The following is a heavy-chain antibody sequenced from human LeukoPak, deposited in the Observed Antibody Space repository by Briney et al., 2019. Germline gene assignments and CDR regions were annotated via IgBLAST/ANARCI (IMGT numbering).Heavy chain of an antibody. CDR1: GFTFSSYA. CDR2: ISGRGPST. Sequence: PGGSLRLSCAASGFTFSSYAMNWVRQAPGKGLEWVSLISGRGPSTYYADSVEGRFTVSRDNSKNTLYLQMNNLRAEDTAMYYCAKARCSNSDCYMPDWWGQGTLVTVSS. J-gene: IGHJ4*02. CDR3: AKARCSNSDCYMPDW. D-gene: IGHD2-2*02. V-gene: IGHV3-23*01.